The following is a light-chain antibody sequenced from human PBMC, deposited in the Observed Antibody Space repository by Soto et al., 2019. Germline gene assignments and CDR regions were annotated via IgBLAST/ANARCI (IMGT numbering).Light chain of an antibody. J-gene: IGKJ1*01. CDR1: QSISSY. CDR2: AAS. V-gene: IGKV1-39*01. Sequence: DIQMTQSPSSLSAFVGDRVTITCRASQSISSYLNWYQQKPGKAPKLLIYAASSLQSGVPSRFSGSGSGTDFTLTISSLQPEDFATYYCQQSYSTPPGTFGQGTKVDI. CDR3: QQSYSTPPGT.